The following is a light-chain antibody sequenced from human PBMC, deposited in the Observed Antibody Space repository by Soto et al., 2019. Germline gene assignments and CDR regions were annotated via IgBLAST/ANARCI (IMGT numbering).Light chain of an antibody. CDR1: QSVSNW. Sequence: DIQMTQSPSTLSASVGERVTITRRASQSVSNWLAWYQQKPGKAPKLLIYDVSSLESGVPSRFSGSGSGTEFILNISSLQPDDFATYYCQQYDSYSWTFDQGTKVEMK. V-gene: IGKV1-5*01. CDR2: DVS. CDR3: QQYDSYSWT. J-gene: IGKJ1*01.